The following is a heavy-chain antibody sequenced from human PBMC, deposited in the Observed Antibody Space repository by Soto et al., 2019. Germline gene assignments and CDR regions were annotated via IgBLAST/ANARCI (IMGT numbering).Heavy chain of an antibody. Sequence: SETLSLTCTVSGGSISSGGYYWSWIRQPPGKGLEWIGYIYYSGSTYYNPSLKSRVTISVDTSKNQFSLKLSSVTAADTAVYYCARVSSSWGLVSYFEYWGQGTRVTVSS. J-gene: IGHJ4*02. D-gene: IGHD6-13*01. CDR3: ARVSSSWGLVSYFEY. CDR2: IYYSGST. CDR1: GGSISSGGYY. V-gene: IGHV4-30-4*02.